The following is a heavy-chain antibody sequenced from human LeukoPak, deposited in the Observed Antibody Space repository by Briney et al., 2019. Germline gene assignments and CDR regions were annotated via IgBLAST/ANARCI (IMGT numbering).Heavy chain of an antibody. J-gene: IGHJ4*02. D-gene: IGHD3-22*01. CDR3: ARDGNYYDSSGYYYFDY. CDR1: GGSISSSSYY. V-gene: IGHV4-61*02. Sequence: SETLSLTCTVSGGSISSSSYYLSWIRQSAGMGLEWIGRISGSGVITYNPSLKSRVILSLDTSNNHFSLKLISVTAADTAVYYCARDGNYYDSSGYYYFDYWGQGTLVTVSS. CDR2: ISGSGVI.